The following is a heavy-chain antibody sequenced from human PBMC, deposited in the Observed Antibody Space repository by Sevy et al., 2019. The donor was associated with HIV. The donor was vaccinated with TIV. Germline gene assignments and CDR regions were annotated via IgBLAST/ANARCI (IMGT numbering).Heavy chain of an antibody. Sequence: GGSLRLSCAASGFTFSSYGMHWVRQAPGKGLEWVAVRSYDGSNKYYADSVKGRFTISRDNSKNTLYLQMNSLRAEDTAVYYCAKVPAYSSGWYHYYYGMDVWGQGTTVTVSS. J-gene: IGHJ6*02. CDR3: AKVPAYSSGWYHYYYGMDV. D-gene: IGHD6-19*01. CDR2: RSYDGSNK. CDR1: GFTFSSYG. V-gene: IGHV3-30*18.